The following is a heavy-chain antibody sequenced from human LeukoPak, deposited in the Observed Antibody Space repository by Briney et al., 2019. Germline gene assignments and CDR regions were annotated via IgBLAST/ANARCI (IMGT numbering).Heavy chain of an antibody. J-gene: IGHJ5*02. Sequence: ASVKVSCKASGYTFTSYDINWVRQATGQGLEWMGWMNPNSGNTGYAQKFQGRVTMTRNTSISTAYMELSSLRSDDTAVYYCARRYSSGWFGENWFDPWGQGTLVTVSS. CDR2: MNPNSGNT. CDR3: ARRYSSGWFGENWFDP. V-gene: IGHV1-8*01. CDR1: GYTFTSYD. D-gene: IGHD6-19*01.